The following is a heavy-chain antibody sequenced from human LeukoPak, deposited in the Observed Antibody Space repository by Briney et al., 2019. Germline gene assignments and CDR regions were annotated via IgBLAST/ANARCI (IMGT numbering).Heavy chain of an antibody. V-gene: IGHV3-20*04. Sequence: RAGGSLRLSCVASGLTFDDYGMSWVRQAPGKGLEWVSGFNWNGGTTTYADSVKGRFTISRDNAKNSLYLQMNSLRVEDTAFYYCARNSGANVYTYSFQYWGRGTLVTVSS. CDR2: FNWNGGTT. D-gene: IGHD1-26*01. CDR1: GLTFDDYG. J-gene: IGHJ4*02. CDR3: ARNSGANVYTYSFQY.